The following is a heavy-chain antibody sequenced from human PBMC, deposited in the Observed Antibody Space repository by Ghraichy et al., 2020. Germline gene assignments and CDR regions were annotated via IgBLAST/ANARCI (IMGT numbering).Heavy chain of an antibody. Sequence: SETLSLTCIVSGGSISSTAYYWTWIRQHPGKGLEWIGYINYSGITYYDASLKSRLSISVDTSKNQFSLKMNSLTAADTAVYYCARGLRYCVGSKCNPGRFDPWGQGTLVTVSS. V-gene: IGHV4-31*03. CDR1: GGSISSTAYY. CDR2: INYSGIT. CDR3: ARGLRYCVGSKCNPGRFDP. J-gene: IGHJ5*02. D-gene: IGHD2-15*01.